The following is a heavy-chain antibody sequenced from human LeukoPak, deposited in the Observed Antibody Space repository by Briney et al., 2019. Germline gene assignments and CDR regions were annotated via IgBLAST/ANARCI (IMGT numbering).Heavy chain of an antibody. CDR2: INPSGGST. CDR3: ARAKGITIFGVVLNWFDP. D-gene: IGHD3-3*01. V-gene: IGHV1-46*01. J-gene: IGHJ5*02. Sequence: ASVKVSCKASGYTFTSYYMHWVRQAPGQGLEWIGIINPSGGSTSYAQKFQGRVTMTSHTSMSRVYMELSSLRSEDTAVYYCARAKGITIFGVVLNWFDPWGQGTLVTVSS. CDR1: GYTFTSYY.